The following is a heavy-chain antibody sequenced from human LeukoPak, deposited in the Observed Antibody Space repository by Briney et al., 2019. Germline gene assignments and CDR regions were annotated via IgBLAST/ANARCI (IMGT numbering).Heavy chain of an antibody. J-gene: IGHJ4*02. CDR1: GYTFTGYY. V-gene: IGHV1-2*02. Sequence: GASVKVSCKASGYTFTGYYMHWVRQAPGQGLEWMGWINPNSGGTNYAQKFQGRVTMTRDTSISTAYMELSRLRSDDTAVYYCAQIAVAGTSNDYFDYWGRGTLVTVSS. CDR3: AQIAVAGTSNDYFDY. D-gene: IGHD6-19*01. CDR2: INPNSGGT.